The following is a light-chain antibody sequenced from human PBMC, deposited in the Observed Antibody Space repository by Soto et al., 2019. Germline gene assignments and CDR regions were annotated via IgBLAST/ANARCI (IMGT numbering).Light chain of an antibody. Sequence: QSVLTQPASVVGSPGQSITISCTGTSSDVGGYNYVSWYQQHPGKAPKLMIYDVSNRPSGVSNRFSGSKSGNTASLTISGLQAEDEADYYCSSYTSSSTPYVFGTGTKVTVL. CDR2: DVS. CDR1: SSDVGGYNY. J-gene: IGLJ1*01. CDR3: SSYTSSSTPYV. V-gene: IGLV2-14*01.